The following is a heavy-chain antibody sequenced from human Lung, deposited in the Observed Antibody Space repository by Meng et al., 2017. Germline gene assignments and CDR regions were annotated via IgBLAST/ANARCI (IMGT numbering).Heavy chain of an antibody. CDR2: INTNTGKP. J-gene: IGHJ4*02. V-gene: IGHV7-4-1*02. D-gene: IGHD1-26*01. CDR1: GYTFTSYA. Sequence: QVQLVQSGSELQNPGASVKVSCKASGYTFTSYAMNWVRQAPGQGLEWMGWINTNTGKPAYAQAFTGRFVLSLDSSVTTAYLQISSLEADDTAIYYCARDGGRRFDYWGQGTLVTVSS. CDR3: ARDGGRRFDY.